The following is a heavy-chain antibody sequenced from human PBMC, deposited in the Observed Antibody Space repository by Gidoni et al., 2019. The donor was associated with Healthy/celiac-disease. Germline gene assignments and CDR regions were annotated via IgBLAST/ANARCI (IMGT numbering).Heavy chain of an antibody. D-gene: IGHD3-22*01. CDR2: IIPMFGTA. CDR3: AGVGNYYDSRGYQPSDAFDI. J-gene: IGHJ3*02. V-gene: IGHV1-69*06. Sequence: QVQLVQSGAEVKKPGSSVQVSCKASGGTFSSYAISWVRQAPGQGLEWMGGIIPMFGTANYAQKFQGRVTITADKSTSTAYMELSSLRSEDTAVYYCAGVGNYYDSRGYQPSDAFDIWGQGTMVTVSS. CDR1: GGTFSSYA.